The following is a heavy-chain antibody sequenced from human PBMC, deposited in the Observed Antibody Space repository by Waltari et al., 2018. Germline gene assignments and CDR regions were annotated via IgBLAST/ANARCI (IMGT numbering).Heavy chain of an antibody. V-gene: IGHV4-38-2*02. CDR3: ASIAAHHYFDY. CDR1: GYSISSGSY. J-gene: IGHJ4*02. Sequence: QVQLQESGPGLVKPSETLSLTCTVSGYSISSGSYWGWIRQPPGKVLEWIGSLYHSGSTYYNPSLKSRVTISVDTSKNQFSLKLSSVTAADTAVYYWASIAAHHYFDYWGQGTLVTVSS. D-gene: IGHD6-6*01. CDR2: LYHSGST.